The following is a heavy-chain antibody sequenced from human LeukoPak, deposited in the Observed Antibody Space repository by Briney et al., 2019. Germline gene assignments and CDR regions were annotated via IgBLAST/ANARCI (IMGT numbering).Heavy chain of an antibody. CDR1: GFTFSSYG. D-gene: IGHD6-19*01. J-gene: IGHJ4*02. Sequence: TGGSLRLSCAASGFTFSSYGMHWVRQAPGKGLEWVAVISYDGSNKYYVDSVKGRFTISRDNSKNTLYLQMNSLRAEDTAVYYCAKDEAFIAVAGPFDYWGQGTLVTVSS. V-gene: IGHV3-30*18. CDR3: AKDEAFIAVAGPFDY. CDR2: ISYDGSNK.